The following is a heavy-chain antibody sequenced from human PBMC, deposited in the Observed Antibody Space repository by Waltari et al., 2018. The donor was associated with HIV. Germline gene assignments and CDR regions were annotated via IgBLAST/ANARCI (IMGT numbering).Heavy chain of an antibody. CDR1: EFTFSTYA. J-gene: IGHJ4*02. CDR2: ISYDGSHK. V-gene: IGHV3-30*01. CDR3: ARGAIAAAGTI. D-gene: IGHD6-13*01. Sequence: QVQLVESGGGVVQPGRSLTLSCAASEFTFSTYAMPWARQAPGKGLEWVAVISYDGSHKFYADSVKGRFTISKDKSKNTLYLQMNSLRPEDTAVYYCARGAIAAAGTIWGQGTLVTVSS.